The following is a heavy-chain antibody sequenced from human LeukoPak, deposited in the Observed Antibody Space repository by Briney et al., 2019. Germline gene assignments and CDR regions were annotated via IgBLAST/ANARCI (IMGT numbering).Heavy chain of an antibody. J-gene: IGHJ4*02. CDR1: GGSISSYY. CDR2: IYYSGST. Sequence: SKTLSLTCTVSGGSISSYYWSWIRQPPGKGLEWIGYIYYSGSTNYNPSLKSRVTISVDTSKNQFSLKLSSVTAADTAVYYCARGMVRNNRGAYYFDYWGQGTLVTVSS. D-gene: IGHD3-10*01. CDR3: ARGMVRNNRGAYYFDY. V-gene: IGHV4-59*01.